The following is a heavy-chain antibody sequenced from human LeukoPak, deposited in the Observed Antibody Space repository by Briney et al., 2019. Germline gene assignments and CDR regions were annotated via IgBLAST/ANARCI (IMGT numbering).Heavy chain of an antibody. J-gene: IGHJ4*02. V-gene: IGHV4-34*01. CDR3: ASGSSSWYNRFDY. CDR1: GGSFGTHS. Sequence: SETLSLTCAIYGGSFGTHSWTWIRQPPGKGLEWVGEIHQRGSTNYNPSLKSRVTISVDKSKNQFSLKLSSVTAADTAVYYCASGSSSWYNRFDYWGQGTLVTVSS. D-gene: IGHD6-13*01. CDR2: IHQRGST.